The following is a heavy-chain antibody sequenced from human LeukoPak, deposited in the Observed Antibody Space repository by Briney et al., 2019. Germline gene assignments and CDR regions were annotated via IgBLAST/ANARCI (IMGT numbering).Heavy chain of an antibody. V-gene: IGHV3-20*04. CDR2: INWNGGST. Sequence: GGSLRLSCAASGFTFDDYGMSWVRQAPGKGLEWVSGINWNGGSTGYADSVKGRFTISRDNAKNSLYLQMNSLRAEDTALYYCARDCSPYYYDSSGYYDASDIWGQGTMVTVSS. D-gene: IGHD3-22*01. CDR1: GFTFDDYG. J-gene: IGHJ3*02. CDR3: ARDCSPYYYDSSGYYDASDI.